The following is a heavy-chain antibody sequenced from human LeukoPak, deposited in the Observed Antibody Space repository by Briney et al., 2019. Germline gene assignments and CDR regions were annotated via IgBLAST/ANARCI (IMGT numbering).Heavy chain of an antibody. CDR2: INTNTGNP. Sequence: ASVKVSCKASGYTFTGYYMHWVRQAPGQGLEWMGWINTNTGNPTYAQGFTGRFVFSLDTSVSTAYLQISSLKAEDTAVYYCARTSYGDYYYYYMDVWGKGTTVTVSS. J-gene: IGHJ6*03. CDR1: GYTFTGYY. D-gene: IGHD4-17*01. V-gene: IGHV7-4-1*02. CDR3: ARTSYGDYYYYYMDV.